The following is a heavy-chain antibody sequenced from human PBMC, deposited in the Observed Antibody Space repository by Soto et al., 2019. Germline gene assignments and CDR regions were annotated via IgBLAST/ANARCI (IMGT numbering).Heavy chain of an antibody. J-gene: IGHJ3*02. Sequence: PGGSLRLSCAASGFTFSSYAMSWVRQAPGKGLEWVSAISGSGGSTYYADSVKGRFTISRDNSKNTLDLQMNSLTAEDTAIYYCVRERAPFDGFDIWGQGAMVTVSS. V-gene: IGHV3-23*01. CDR2: ISGSGGST. CDR3: VRERAPFDGFDI. CDR1: GFTFSSYA.